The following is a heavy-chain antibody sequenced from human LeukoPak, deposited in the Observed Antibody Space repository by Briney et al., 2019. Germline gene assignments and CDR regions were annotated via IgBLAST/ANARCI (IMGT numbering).Heavy chain of an antibody. V-gene: IGHV4-34*01. CDR1: GGSFSGYY. D-gene: IGHD3-10*01. Sequence: SETLSLTCAVYGGSFSGYYWSWIRQPPGRGLEWIGEIYHSGSTNYNPSLKSRVTISVDTSKNQFSLKLSSVTAADTAVYDCARGPIGVVRGVISYYFDYWGQGTLVTVSS. CDR3: ARGPIGVVRGVISYYFDY. J-gene: IGHJ4*02. CDR2: IYHSGST.